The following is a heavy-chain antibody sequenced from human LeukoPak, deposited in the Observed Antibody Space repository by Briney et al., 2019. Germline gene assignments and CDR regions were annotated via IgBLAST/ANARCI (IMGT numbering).Heavy chain of an antibody. J-gene: IGHJ5*02. CDR1: GYTFTGYY. CDR3: ARGPTLHPSAPWGSYSSSWYSHWFDP. Sequence: WASVKVSCKASGYTFTGYYMHWVRQAPGQGLEWMGWINPNSGGTNYAQKFQGWVTMTRDTSISTAYMELSRLRSDDTAVYYCARGPTLHPSAPWGSYSSSWYSHWFDPWGQGTLVTVSS. V-gene: IGHV1-2*04. D-gene: IGHD6-13*01. CDR2: INPNSGGT.